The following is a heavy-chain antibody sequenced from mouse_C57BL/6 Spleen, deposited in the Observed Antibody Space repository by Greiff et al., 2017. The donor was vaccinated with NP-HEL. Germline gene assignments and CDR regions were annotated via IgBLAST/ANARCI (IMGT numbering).Heavy chain of an antibody. J-gene: IGHJ2*01. CDR2: ISYDGSN. CDR1: GYSITSGYY. V-gene: IGHV3-6*01. Sequence: DVKLQESGPGLVKPSQSLSLTCSVPGYSITSGYYWNWIRQFPGNKLEWMGYISYDGSNNYNPSLKNRISITRDTSKNQFFLKLNSVTTEDTATYYCAREGLDYWGQGTTLTVSS. CDR3: AREGLDY.